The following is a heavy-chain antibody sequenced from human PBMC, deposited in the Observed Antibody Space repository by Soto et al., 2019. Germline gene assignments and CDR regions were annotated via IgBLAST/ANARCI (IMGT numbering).Heavy chain of an antibody. Sequence: GGSLRLSCAASGFTFSSYGVHWVRQAPGKGLEWVAVISYDGSNKYYADSVKGRFTISRDNSKNTLYLQMNSLRAEDTAVYYCAKDGCSGGSCYPPDTYYYYGMDVWGQGTTVTVSS. D-gene: IGHD2-15*01. CDR1: GFTFSSYG. J-gene: IGHJ6*02. V-gene: IGHV3-30*18. CDR2: ISYDGSNK. CDR3: AKDGCSGGSCYPPDTYYYYGMDV.